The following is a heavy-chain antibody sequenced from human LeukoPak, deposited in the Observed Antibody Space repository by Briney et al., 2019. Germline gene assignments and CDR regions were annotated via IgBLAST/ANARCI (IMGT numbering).Heavy chain of an antibody. Sequence: SETLSLTCAVYGGSFSGYYWSWIRQPPGKGLEWIGEINHSGSTNYNPSLKSRVTISVDTSKNQFSLKLSSVTAADTAVYYCARGRTFDFWRSTAYYYYYMDVWGKGTTVTVSS. CDR3: ARGRTFDFWRSTAYYYYYMDV. V-gene: IGHV4-34*01. D-gene: IGHD3-3*01. J-gene: IGHJ6*03. CDR2: INHSGST. CDR1: GGSFSGYY.